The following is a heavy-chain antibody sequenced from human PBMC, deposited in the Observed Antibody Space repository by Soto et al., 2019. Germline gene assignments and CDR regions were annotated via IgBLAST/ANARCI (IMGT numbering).Heavy chain of an antibody. CDR2: INHSGST. D-gene: IGHD6-13*01. CDR3: ARGKAAAGTSGFDY. Sequence: SETLSLTCAVYGGSFSGYYWSWIRQPPGKGLEWIGEINHSGSTNYNPSLKSRVTISVDTSKNQFSLKLSSVTAADTAVYYCARGKAAAGTSGFDYWGHGTLVTVSS. CDR1: GGSFSGYY. V-gene: IGHV4-34*01. J-gene: IGHJ4*01.